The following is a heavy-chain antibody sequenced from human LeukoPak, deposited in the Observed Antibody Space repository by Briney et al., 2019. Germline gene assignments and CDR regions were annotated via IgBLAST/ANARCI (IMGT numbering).Heavy chain of an antibody. V-gene: IGHV3-23*03. J-gene: IGHJ4*02. CDR3: ASGATIGVRKYFDY. Sequence: PGGSLRLSCVASGFTFSSYAMSWVRQAPGRGLERVSIIYTDGTTYYADSVKGRFTISRDSSKNTVFLQMNSLRAEDTALYYCASGATIGVRKYFDYWGQGTLVTVSS. D-gene: IGHD4/OR15-4a*01. CDR2: IYTDGTT. CDR1: GFTFSSYA.